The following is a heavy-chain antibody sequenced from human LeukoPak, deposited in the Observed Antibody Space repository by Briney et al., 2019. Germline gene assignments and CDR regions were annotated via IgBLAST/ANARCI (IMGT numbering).Heavy chain of an antibody. V-gene: IGHV3-23*01. D-gene: IGHD6-19*01. J-gene: IGHJ4*02. CDR2: ISGSGGST. CDR3: ARDKHWLAYDF. Sequence: GGSLRLSCAAPGFTFSNYGMNWVRQAPGKGLEWVSGISGSGGSTYYADSVKGRFTISRDNSRNTLYLQMNSLRAEDTAVYYCARDKHWLAYDFWGQGTLVTASS. CDR1: GFTFSNYG.